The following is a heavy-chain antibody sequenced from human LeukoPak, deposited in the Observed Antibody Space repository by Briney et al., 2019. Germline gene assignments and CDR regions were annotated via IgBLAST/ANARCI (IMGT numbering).Heavy chain of an antibody. CDR1: GFTFSNAW. CDR2: IKSKTDGGTT. Sequence: GGSLRLSCAASGFTFSNAWMNWVRQAPGKGLEWVGRIKSKTDGGTTDYAAPVKGRFTISRDDSKNTLYLQMNSLKTEDTAVYYCTTARRVRYCSGGSCYRTVIDYWGLGTLVTVSS. V-gene: IGHV3-15*07. J-gene: IGHJ4*02. D-gene: IGHD2-15*01. CDR3: TTARRVRYCSGGSCYRTVIDY.